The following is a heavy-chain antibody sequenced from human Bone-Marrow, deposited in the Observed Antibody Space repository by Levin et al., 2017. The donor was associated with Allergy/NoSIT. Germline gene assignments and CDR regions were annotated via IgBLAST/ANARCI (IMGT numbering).Heavy chain of an antibody. CDR3: AKDQSAEVYYGLDV. Sequence: PGGSLRLSCAGTGFTFNYYGMHWVRQAPGKGLEWLAVISYDGSHENYADSVKGRFTISRDNSKVTLYLQMNSLRPEDTAAYYCAKDQSAEVYYGLDVWGQGTTVTVSS. V-gene: IGHV3-30*18. CDR2: ISYDGSHE. J-gene: IGHJ6*02. CDR1: GFTFNYYG.